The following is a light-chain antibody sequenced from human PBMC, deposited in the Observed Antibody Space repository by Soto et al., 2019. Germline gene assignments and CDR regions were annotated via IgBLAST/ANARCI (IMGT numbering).Light chain of an antibody. Sequence: LTQPASVSGSPGQSIAISCTGTSSDVGGYNYVSWYQQHPGKAPKLMIYEVSNQPSGVSNRFSGSKSGNTASLTISGLQAEDEADYYCSSYTSSSTYVFGTGTKVTVL. CDR3: SSYTSSSTYV. CDR2: EVS. CDR1: SSDVGGYNY. J-gene: IGLJ1*01. V-gene: IGLV2-14*01.